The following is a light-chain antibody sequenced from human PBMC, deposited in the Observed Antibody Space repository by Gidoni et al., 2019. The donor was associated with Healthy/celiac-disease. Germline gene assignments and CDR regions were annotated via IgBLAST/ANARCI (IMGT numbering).Light chain of an antibody. CDR1: QSVSSN. J-gene: IGKJ2*04. CDR2: GAS. V-gene: IGKV3-15*01. Sequence: ILMPQPPATPSVSPGGTATLSCRASQSVSSNLAWYQQKPGQAPRLLIDGASTRATGIPARFSGSGSGTEFTLTISSLQSEDFAVYYCQQCNNWPCSFGQXTKLEIK. CDR3: QQCNNWPCS.